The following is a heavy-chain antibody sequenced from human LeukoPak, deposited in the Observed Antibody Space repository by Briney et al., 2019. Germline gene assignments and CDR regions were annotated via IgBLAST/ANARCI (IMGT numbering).Heavy chain of an antibody. CDR3: ARDPKDGDYTDY. CDR2: INSDGSST. J-gene: IGHJ4*02. Sequence: PGGSLRLSCAASGFTFSSYWMHWVRQAPGKGLAWVSRINSDGSSTSYADSVKGRFTISRDNAKNTLYLQMNSLRAEDTAVYYCARDPKDGDYTDYWGQGTLVTVSS. CDR1: GFTFSSYW. D-gene: IGHD4-17*01. V-gene: IGHV3-74*01.